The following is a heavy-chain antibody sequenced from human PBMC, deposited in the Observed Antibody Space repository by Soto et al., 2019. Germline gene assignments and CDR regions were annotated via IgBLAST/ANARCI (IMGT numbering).Heavy chain of an antibody. CDR2: IYKSATT. CDR1: GDSISSVDYF. J-gene: IGHJ5*02. V-gene: IGHV4-30-4*01. Sequence: SETLSLTCSVSGDSISSVDYFWAWIRQPPGQALEYIGYIYKSATTYYNPSFESRVAISLDTSKSQFSLNVTSVTAADTAVYFCARGRYCLTGRCFPNWFDPWGQGTLVTVSS. D-gene: IGHD2-15*01. CDR3: ARGRYCLTGRCFPNWFDP.